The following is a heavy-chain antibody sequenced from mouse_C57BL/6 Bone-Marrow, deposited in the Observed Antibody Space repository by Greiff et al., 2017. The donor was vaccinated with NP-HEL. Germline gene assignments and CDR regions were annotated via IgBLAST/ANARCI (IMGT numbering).Heavy chain of an antibody. CDR3: ARAPDYDYDGAMDY. CDR2: IIPNNGGT. V-gene: IGHV1-26*01. Sequence: EVQLQQSGPELVKPGASVKISCKASGYTFTDYYMHWVKLSPGQSLEWIGDIIPNNGGTSYNQKFKGKATLTVDKSSGTAYMELRSLTSEDSAVYYCARAPDYDYDGAMDYWGQGTAVTVSS. CDR1: GYTFTDYY. D-gene: IGHD2-4*01. J-gene: IGHJ4*01.